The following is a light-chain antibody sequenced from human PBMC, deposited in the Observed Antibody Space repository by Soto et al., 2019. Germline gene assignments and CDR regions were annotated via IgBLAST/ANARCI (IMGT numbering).Light chain of an antibody. J-gene: IGKJ4*01. V-gene: IGKV1-33*01. CDR3: QLYENLALT. CDR1: QDISNH. Sequence: RVTITCHASQDISNHFNWYQQKPVKAPKLLIHVASNLDTGVPSRFSGSGFGTGFSLTSSSLHPEDVAKYYCQLYENLALTLAGGTKVDIK. CDR2: VAS.